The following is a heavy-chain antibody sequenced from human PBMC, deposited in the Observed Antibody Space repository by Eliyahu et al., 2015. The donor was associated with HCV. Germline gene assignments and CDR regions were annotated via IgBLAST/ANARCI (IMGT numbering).Heavy chain of an antibody. D-gene: IGHD6-13*01. CDR3: AREGVSSSSWY. CDR2: IYYTGTT. J-gene: IGHJ4*02. V-gene: IGHV4-39*02. Sequence: QLQMQESGPGLVKPSETLSLTCTVSGXSISSSDYFWGWIRQPPGKGLEWIGNIYYTGTTYYNPSLKSRVTISLDTSKNQFSLKLSSMTAADTAVYYCAREGVSSSSWYWGQGTLVAVSS. CDR1: GXSISSSDYF.